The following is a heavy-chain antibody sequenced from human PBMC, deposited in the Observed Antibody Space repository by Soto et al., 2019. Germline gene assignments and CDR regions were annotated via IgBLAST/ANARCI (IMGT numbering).Heavy chain of an antibody. Sequence: GSLRLSCTASGFTFGDYAMSWVRQAPGKGLEWVGFIRSKAYGGTTEYAASVKGRFTISRDDSKSIAYLQMNSLKTEDTAVHYCTGAPHIVVVVAVDHDAFDIWGQGTMVTVSS. CDR3: TGAPHIVVVVAVDHDAFDI. D-gene: IGHD2-15*01. V-gene: IGHV3-49*04. CDR1: GFTFGDYA. J-gene: IGHJ3*02. CDR2: IRSKAYGGTT.